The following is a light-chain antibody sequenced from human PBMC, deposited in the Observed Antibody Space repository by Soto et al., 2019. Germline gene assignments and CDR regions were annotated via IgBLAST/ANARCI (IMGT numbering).Light chain of an antibody. CDR3: QQYSNWPCT. V-gene: IGKV3-15*01. Sequence: MTQAPSTLAASVVGRVTLSCRATQSVRSDLAWYQQKPGQAPRLLIYGASTRATGIPARFSGRGSGTDFTLTISSLASDDFALYYCQQYSNWPCTFGRGTRLEIK. CDR2: GAS. J-gene: IGKJ5*01. CDR1: QSVRSD.